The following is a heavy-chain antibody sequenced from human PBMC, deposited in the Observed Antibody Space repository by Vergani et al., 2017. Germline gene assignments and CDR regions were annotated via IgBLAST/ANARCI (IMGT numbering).Heavy chain of an antibody. CDR2: ISAYNGNT. Sequence: QVQLVQSGAEVKKPGASVKVSCKASGYTFTSYGISWVRQAPGQGLEWMGWISAYNGNTNYAQKLQGRVTMTTDTSTSTAYMELRSLRSDDTAVYYWARVEVLGRSSMVRGVIIKCFDYWGQGTLVTVSS. J-gene: IGHJ4*02. D-gene: IGHD3-10*01. V-gene: IGHV1-18*01. CDR3: ARVEVLGRSSMVRGVIIKCFDY. CDR1: GYTFTSYG.